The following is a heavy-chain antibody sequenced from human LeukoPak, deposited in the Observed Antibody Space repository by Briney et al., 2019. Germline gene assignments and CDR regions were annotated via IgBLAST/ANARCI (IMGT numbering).Heavy chain of an antibody. Sequence: GASVKVSCKASGYTFTGYYMHWVRQAPGQGLEWMGWINPNSGGTNYAPKFQGRVTMTRDTSISTAYMELSSLRSDDTAVYYCASWLRGVIGAFDIWGQGTMVTVSS. D-gene: IGHD3-10*01. CDR2: INPNSGGT. J-gene: IGHJ3*02. V-gene: IGHV1-2*02. CDR1: GYTFTGYY. CDR3: ASWLRGVIGAFDI.